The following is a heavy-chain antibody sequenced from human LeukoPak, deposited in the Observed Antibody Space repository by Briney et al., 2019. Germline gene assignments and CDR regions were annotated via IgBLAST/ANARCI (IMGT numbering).Heavy chain of an antibody. CDR3: AKGLVVVVPAA. CDR2: ISGSGGGT. CDR1: GFTFSSYA. Sequence: GGSLRLSCAASGFTFSSYAMSWVRQAPGKGLEWVSTISGSGGGTYYAESVKGRFTISRDNSKNMLYLQMNNLRAEDTAVYYCAKGLVVVVPAAWGQGTLVTVSS. V-gene: IGHV3-23*01. D-gene: IGHD2-2*01. J-gene: IGHJ5*02.